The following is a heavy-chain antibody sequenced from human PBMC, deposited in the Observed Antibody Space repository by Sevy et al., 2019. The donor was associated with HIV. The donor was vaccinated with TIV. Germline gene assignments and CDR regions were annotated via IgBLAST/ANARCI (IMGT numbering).Heavy chain of an antibody. V-gene: IGHV1-24*01. D-gene: IGHD2-2*01. CDR1: GHTLTDLS. J-gene: IGHJ6*02. Sequence: ASVKVSCKASGHTLTDLSMHWVRQAPGKGFEWIGRFDPEDGERIYAQKFQGRVTMTEDTSTDTAYMELSSLRSEDTAVYYCARFLSTSYYYYYAMDVWGQGTTVTVSS. CDR2: FDPEDGER. CDR3: ARFLSTSYYYYYAMDV.